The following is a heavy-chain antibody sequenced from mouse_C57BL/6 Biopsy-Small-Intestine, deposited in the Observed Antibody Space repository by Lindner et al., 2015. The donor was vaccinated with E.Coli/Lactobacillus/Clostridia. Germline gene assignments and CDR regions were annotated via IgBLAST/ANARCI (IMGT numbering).Heavy chain of an antibody. V-gene: IGHV1S127*01. CDR2: INAADGFT. D-gene: IGHD1-3*01. J-gene: IGHJ1*01. Sequence: SVKVSCKTSGYPFTSCWMHWVRQAPGRGLEWMGIINAADGFTIYAQRLQGRITLTRDTSTNTVYMELSSLGSDDTALYYCARDQSGVVDNFSYWYFDVWGRGSLVTVSS. CDR3: ARDQSGVVDNFSYWYFDV. CDR1: GYPFTSCW.